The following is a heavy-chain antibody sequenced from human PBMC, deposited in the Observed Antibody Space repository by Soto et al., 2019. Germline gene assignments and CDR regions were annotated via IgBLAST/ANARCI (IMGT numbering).Heavy chain of an antibody. V-gene: IGHV3-30*18. D-gene: IGHD6-19*01. J-gene: IGHJ6*02. CDR3: AKAERYSSGWYDLYYYYGMDV. Sequence: QVQLVESGGGVVQPGRSLRLSCAASGFTFSSYGMHWVRQAPGKGLEWVAVISYDGSNKYYADSVKGRFTISRDNSKNTLYLQMNSLRAEDTAVYYCAKAERYSSGWYDLYYYYGMDVWGQGTTVTVSS. CDR1: GFTFSSYG. CDR2: ISYDGSNK.